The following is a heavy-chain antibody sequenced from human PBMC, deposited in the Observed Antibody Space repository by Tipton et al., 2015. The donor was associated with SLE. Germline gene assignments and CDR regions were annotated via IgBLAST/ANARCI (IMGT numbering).Heavy chain of an antibody. V-gene: IGHV4-4*09. CDR1: GGSIKSYY. D-gene: IGHD6-13*01. CDR2: IYTTGST. CDR3: ARRRIAETDRYFDL. Sequence: LRLSCTVSGGSIKSYYWSWIRQPPGKGLECIGYIYTTGSTNYNPFLRGRVTMSVDTSKNQFSLKLNSVTAADTAVYYCARRRIAETDRYFDLWGRGTLVTVSS. J-gene: IGHJ2*01.